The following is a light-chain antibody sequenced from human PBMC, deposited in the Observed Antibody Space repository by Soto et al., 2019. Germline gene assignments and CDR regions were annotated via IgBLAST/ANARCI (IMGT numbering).Light chain of an antibody. Sequence: QVPRAANSLTAPGAESDTKTCQASQDIRNYLNWYQQKPGKAPKLLIYDASNLETGVPSMFIGTGTGTEFTFSISSLPPEEVAAYLCLQYDLLPTCGQGTRLEIK. V-gene: IGKV1-33*01. CDR1: QDIRNY. CDR3: LQYDLLPT. CDR2: DAS. J-gene: IGKJ5*01.